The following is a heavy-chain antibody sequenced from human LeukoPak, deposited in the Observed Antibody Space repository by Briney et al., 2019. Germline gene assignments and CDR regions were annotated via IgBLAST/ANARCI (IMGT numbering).Heavy chain of an antibody. CDR2: IYHSGST. J-gene: IGHJ6*03. Sequence: SETLSLTCAVSGYSISSGYYWGWIRQPPGKGLEWIGSIYHSGSTYYNPSLKSRVTISVDPSKNQFSLKLSSVTAADTAVYYCARQYCSGGSCYYYYYYMDVWGKGTTVTVFS. V-gene: IGHV4-38-2*01. CDR1: GYSISSGYY. D-gene: IGHD2-15*01. CDR3: ARQYCSGGSCYYYYYYMDV.